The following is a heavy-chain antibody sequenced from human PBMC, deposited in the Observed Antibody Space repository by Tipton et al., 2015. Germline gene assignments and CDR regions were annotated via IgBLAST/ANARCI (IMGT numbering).Heavy chain of an antibody. CDR2: IYPGDSDT. CDR1: GYSFSTHW. CDR3: ARALNAWGILSYSYYGLDV. D-gene: IGHD3-16*01. V-gene: IGHV5-51*03. Sequence: QSGPEVKQPGESLKISCKGSGYSFSTHWIGWVRQMPGKGLEWMGIIYPGDSDTRYSPSFEGQVTISADKSSSTAFLQWSSLKASDSAIYFCARALNAWGILSYSYYGLDVWGQGTTVTVSS. J-gene: IGHJ6*02.